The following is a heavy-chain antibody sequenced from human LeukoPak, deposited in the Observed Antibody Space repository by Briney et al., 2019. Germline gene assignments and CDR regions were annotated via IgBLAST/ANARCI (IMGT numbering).Heavy chain of an antibody. D-gene: IGHD2-15*01. CDR2: INHSGST. J-gene: IGHJ6*02. CDR3: ARGANFYYYGMDV. CDR1: GGSFSGYY. Sequence: SETLSLTCAVYGGSFSGYYWSWIRQPPGKGLEWIGEINHSGSTNYNPSLKSRGTISVDTSKNQFSLKLSSVTAADTAVYYCARGANFYYYGMDVWGQGTTVTVSS. V-gene: IGHV4-34*01.